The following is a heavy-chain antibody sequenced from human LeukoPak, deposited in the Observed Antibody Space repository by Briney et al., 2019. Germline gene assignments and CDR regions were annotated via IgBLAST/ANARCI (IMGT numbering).Heavy chain of an antibody. D-gene: IGHD6-13*01. CDR1: GYTFTGHY. J-gene: IGHJ6*03. CDR3: ARAGAAGTSYYYYYMDV. CDR2: INPNSGGT. Sequence: ASVKVSCKASGYTFTGHYMHWVRQAPGQGLEWMGWINPNSGGTNYAQKFQGRVTMTRDTSISTAYMELSSLTSDDTAVYYCARAGAAGTSYYYYYMDVWGKGTTVTISS. V-gene: IGHV1-2*02.